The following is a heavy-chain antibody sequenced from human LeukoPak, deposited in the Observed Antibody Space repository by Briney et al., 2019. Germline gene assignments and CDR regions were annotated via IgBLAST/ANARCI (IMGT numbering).Heavy chain of an antibody. CDR1: GFSFSDYY. CDR2: ISSSGDTM. CDR3: AKGGGSRYGYYFDY. Sequence: GGSLRLSCAASGFSFSDYYMSWIRQAPGKGLEWVSYISSSGDTMSYADSVKGRFTISRDNAKNSLYLQMSSLRAEDMALYYCAKGGGSRYGYYFDYWGQGTLVTVSS. V-gene: IGHV3-11*01. J-gene: IGHJ4*02. D-gene: IGHD5-18*01.